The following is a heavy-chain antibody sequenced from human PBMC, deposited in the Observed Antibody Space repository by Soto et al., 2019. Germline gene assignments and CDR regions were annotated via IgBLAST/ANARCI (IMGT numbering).Heavy chain of an antibody. Sequence: SVKVSCKASGFTFTSSAVQWVRQARGQRLEWIGWIVVGSGNTNYAQKFQERVTITRDMSTSTAYMELSSLRSEDTAVYYCAAAVAVAGPAAFDIWGQGTMVTVSS. CDR3: AAAVAVAGPAAFDI. CDR2: IVVGSGNT. J-gene: IGHJ3*02. V-gene: IGHV1-58*01. CDR1: GFTFTSSA. D-gene: IGHD6-19*01.